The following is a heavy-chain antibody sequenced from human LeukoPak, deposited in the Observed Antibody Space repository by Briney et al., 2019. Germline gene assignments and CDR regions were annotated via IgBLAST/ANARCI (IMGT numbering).Heavy chain of an antibody. CDR1: GGSISSYY. Sequence: SETLSLTCTVSGGSISSYYWSWIRQPPGKGLEWIGCIYYSGGTNYNPSLKSRVTISVDTPKNQFSLKLSSVTAADTAVYYCARDNPTAGGFDPWGQGTLVTVSS. J-gene: IGHJ5*02. CDR3: ARDNPTAGGFDP. CDR2: IYYSGGT. V-gene: IGHV4-59*01. D-gene: IGHD1-14*01.